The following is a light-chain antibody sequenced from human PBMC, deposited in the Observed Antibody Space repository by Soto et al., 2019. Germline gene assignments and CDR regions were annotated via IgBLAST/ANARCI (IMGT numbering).Light chain of an antibody. Sequence: QSALTQPASVSGSPGQSITISCTGTSSDVGGYNYVSWYQQHPGKAPKRMIYEVSNRPSGVSNRFSGSKSGNTASLTISGLQAEDEADYYCSSYTSSSIDDVFGTGTQLTVL. J-gene: IGLJ1*01. CDR3: SSYTSSSIDDV. CDR1: SSDVGGYNY. CDR2: EVS. V-gene: IGLV2-14*01.